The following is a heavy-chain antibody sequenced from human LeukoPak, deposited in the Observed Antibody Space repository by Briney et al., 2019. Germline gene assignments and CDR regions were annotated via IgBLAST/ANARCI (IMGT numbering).Heavy chain of an antibody. CDR1: GFTFSSYA. CDR2: ISGSGGST. CDR3: AKDTYYYGSEYYMDV. J-gene: IGHJ6*03. V-gene: IGHV3-23*01. Sequence: GGSLRLSCAASGFTFSSYAMSWVRQAPGKGLEWVSAISGSGGSTYYADSVKGRFTISRDNSKNTLYLQMNSLRAEDTAVYYCAKDTYYYGSEYYMDVWGKGTTVTVSS. D-gene: IGHD3-10*01.